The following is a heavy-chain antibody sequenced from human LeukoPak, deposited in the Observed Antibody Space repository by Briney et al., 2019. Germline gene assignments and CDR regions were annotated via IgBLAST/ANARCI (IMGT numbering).Heavy chain of an antibody. D-gene: IGHD2-15*01. CDR3: AKDWATLDY. Sequence: GGSLRLSCAASGFTFSSYSMHWVRQAPGKGLEWVAVISSDGTNKYYADSVKGRFTISRDNSKSTLYLQMNSLRAEDTAVYYCAKDWATLDYWGQGTLVTVSS. CDR1: GFTFSSYS. CDR2: ISSDGTNK. J-gene: IGHJ4*02. V-gene: IGHV3-30*18.